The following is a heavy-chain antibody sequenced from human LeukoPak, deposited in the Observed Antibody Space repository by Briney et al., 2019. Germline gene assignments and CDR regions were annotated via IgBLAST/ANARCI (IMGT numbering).Heavy chain of an antibody. CDR1: GFSFSSYS. CDR3: AGEYSSSSGSVSDY. D-gene: IGHD6-6*01. CDR2: ISSSRNTI. Sequence: AGGSLRLSCAASGFSFSSYSMNWVGQAPGKGLEWVSYISSSRNTIYYADSVRGRFTISRDNAKNSLYLQMNSLRDEDTAVYYCAGEYSSSSGSVSDYWGQGTLVTVSS. V-gene: IGHV3-48*02. J-gene: IGHJ4*02.